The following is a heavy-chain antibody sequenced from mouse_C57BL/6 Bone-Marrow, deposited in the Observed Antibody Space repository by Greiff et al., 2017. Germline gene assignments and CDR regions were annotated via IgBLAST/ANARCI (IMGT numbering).Heavy chain of an antibody. V-gene: IGHV3-6*01. CDR3: ARELGWFAY. J-gene: IGHJ3*01. D-gene: IGHD4-1*01. Sequence: EVQLVESGPGLVKPSQSLSLTCSVTGYSITSGYYWNWIRQFPGNKLEWMGYISYDGSNNYNPSLKNLISITRDTSKNQFFLKLNSVTTEDTATYYCARELGWFAYWGQGTLVTVSA. CDR1: GYSITSGYY. CDR2: ISYDGSN.